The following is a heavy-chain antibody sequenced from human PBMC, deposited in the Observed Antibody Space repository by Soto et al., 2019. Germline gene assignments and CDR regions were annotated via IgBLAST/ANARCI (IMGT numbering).Heavy chain of an antibody. Sequence: EVQLVESGGGLVQPGGSLRLSCAASGFTFSSYWMHWVRQAPGKGLVWVSRINSDGSSTSYAESVKGRFTISRDNATNTLYLQMNSLRAEDTAVYYCARDPPEMATVIDYWGQGTLVTVSS. V-gene: IGHV3-74*01. D-gene: IGHD4-4*01. CDR3: ARDPPEMATVIDY. CDR2: INSDGSST. J-gene: IGHJ4*02. CDR1: GFTFSSYW.